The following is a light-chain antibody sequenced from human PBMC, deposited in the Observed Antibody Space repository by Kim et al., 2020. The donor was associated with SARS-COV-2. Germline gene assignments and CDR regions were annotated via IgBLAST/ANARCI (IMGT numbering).Light chain of an antibody. V-gene: IGKV1-16*01. CDR1: QEFSDY. J-gene: IGKJ1*01. CDR3: QQYKFYQWT. Sequence: ASVGDRFTKTGRASQEFSDYLAGFQQKPGKAPKSLIYDASRWQSGVLSRFSGSGSGTEFTLTIRNLQPEDFATYYCQQYKFYQWTFGQGTKVDIK. CDR2: DAS.